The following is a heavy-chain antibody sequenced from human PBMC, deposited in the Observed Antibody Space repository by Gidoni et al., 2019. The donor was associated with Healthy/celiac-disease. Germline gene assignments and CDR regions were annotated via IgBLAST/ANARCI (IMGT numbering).Heavy chain of an antibody. Sequence: IGYIYYSGSTNYNPSLKSRVTISVDTSKNQFSLKLSSVTAADTAVYYCARVALDYCSSTSCETVRDYWGQGTLVTVSS. CDR3: ARVALDYCSSTSCETVRDY. CDR2: IYYSGST. J-gene: IGHJ4*02. V-gene: IGHV4-59*01. D-gene: IGHD2-2*01.